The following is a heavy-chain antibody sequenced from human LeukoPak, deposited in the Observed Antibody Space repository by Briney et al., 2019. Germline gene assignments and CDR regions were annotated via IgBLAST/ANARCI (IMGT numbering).Heavy chain of an antibody. CDR1: GYTFTSYG. D-gene: IGHD5-18*01. J-gene: IGHJ3*02. V-gene: IGHV1-18*01. Sequence: ASVKVSCKASGYTFTSYGISWVRQAPGQGLEWMGWISAYNGNTNYAQKLQGRVTMTTDTSTSTAYMELRSLRSDDTAVYYCARDAPNESYGSGWSYAFDIWGQGTMVTVSS. CDR2: ISAYNGNT. CDR3: ARDAPNESYGSGWSYAFDI.